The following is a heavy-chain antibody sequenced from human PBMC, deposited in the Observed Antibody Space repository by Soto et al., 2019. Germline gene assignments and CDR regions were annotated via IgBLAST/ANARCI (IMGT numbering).Heavy chain of an antibody. V-gene: IGHV1-8*01. D-gene: IGHD3-3*01. CDR3: ARAYVTIFGVVIAPLTPFDY. CDR2: MNPNSGNT. CDR1: GYTFTSYD. Sequence: ASVKVSCKASGYTFTSYDINWVRQATGQGLEWMGWMNPNSGNTGYAQKFQGRVTITRDTSASTAYMELSSLRSEDTAVYYCARAYVTIFGVVIAPLTPFDYWGQGTLVTVSS. J-gene: IGHJ4*02.